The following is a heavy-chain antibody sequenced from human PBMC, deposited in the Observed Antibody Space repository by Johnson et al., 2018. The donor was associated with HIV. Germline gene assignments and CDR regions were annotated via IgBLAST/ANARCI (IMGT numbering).Heavy chain of an antibody. Sequence: QVQLVESGGGVVQPGRSLRLSCAASGFTFSSYGMHWVRQAPGKGLEWVAVISYDGSNKYYTDSVKGRFTISRDNAKNSLFLQMNSLRAEDTALYYCARDSTPWGDDYVDYAFDIWGQGTMVTV. CDR2: ISYDGSNK. CDR3: ARDSTPWGDDYVDYAFDI. J-gene: IGHJ3*02. D-gene: IGHD4-17*01. CDR1: GFTFSSYG. V-gene: IGHV3-30*03.